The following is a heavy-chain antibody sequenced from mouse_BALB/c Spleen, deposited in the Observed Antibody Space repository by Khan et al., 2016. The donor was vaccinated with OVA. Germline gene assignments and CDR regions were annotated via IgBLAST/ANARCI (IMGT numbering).Heavy chain of an antibody. Sequence: QVQLQQPGAELVKPGASVKLSCKASGYTFTSYYMYWVKQRPGQGLEWIGGISPSDGGTNFNEKFKSKATLTVDKSSSTAYMQLSSLTSEDSAVYYCTRSGWAAFAYWGQGTLVTVSA. CDR2: ISPSDGGT. J-gene: IGHJ3*01. V-gene: IGHV1S81*02. CDR1: GYTFTSYY. CDR3: TRSGWAAFAY. D-gene: IGHD1-1*02.